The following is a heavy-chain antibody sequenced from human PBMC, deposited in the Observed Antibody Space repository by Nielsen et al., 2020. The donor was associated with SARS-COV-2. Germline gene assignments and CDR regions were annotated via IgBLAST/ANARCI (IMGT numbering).Heavy chain of an antibody. D-gene: IGHD3-10*01. CDR1: GFTFSSYN. J-gene: IGHJ6*02. CDR3: AAYYASGSYSSGSSNYYYYGKDV. Sequence: LSLTCVASGFTFSSYNMNWVRQAPGKGLEWVSCISSSSSYIYYEDSVKGRFTISRDNAENSLYLQMNSLRAEDTAVYYCAAYYASGSYSSGSSNYYYYGKDVWGQGTTVTVSS. CDR2: ISSSSSYI. V-gene: IGHV3-21*01.